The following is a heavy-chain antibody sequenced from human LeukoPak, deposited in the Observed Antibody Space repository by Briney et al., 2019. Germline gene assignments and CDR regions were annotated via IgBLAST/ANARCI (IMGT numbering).Heavy chain of an antibody. CDR3: ANLFGINPEHSPFDP. D-gene: IGHD1-14*01. J-gene: IGHJ5*02. V-gene: IGHV4-39*01. Sequence: SSETLSLTCTVSGGSISSSSYYWGWIRQPPGKGLEWIGSIYYSGSTYYNPSLKSRVTISVDTSKNQFSLKLSSVTAADTAVYYCANLFGINPEHSPFDPWGQGTLVTVSS. CDR2: IYYSGST. CDR1: GGSISSSSYY.